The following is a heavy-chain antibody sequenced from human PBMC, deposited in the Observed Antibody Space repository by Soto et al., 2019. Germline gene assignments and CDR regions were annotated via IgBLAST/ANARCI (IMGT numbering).Heavy chain of an antibody. J-gene: IGHJ4*03. CDR3: TRALDCGGDCWEAFDY. D-gene: IGHD2-21*02. CDR2: IIPIFGTA. V-gene: IGHV1-69*12. CDR1: GGTFSSYA. Sequence: QVQLVQSGAGVKKPGSSVKVSCKASGGTFSSYAISWVRQAPGQGLEWMGGIIPIFGTANYAQKFQGRVTITADESTSKAHMALSRLRSGDTAEYSCTRALDCGGDCWEAFDYWGQGTMVTVSS.